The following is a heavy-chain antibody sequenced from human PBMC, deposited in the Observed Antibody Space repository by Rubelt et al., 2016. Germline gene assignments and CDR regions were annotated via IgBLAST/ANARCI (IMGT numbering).Heavy chain of an antibody. D-gene: IGHD6-19*01. Sequence: EVQLVESGGGLVKPGGSLRLSCAASGFTFSSYSMNWVRQAPGKGLEWVSSISSSSSYIYYADSVKGRFTISRDNAKNSLYLQMNSLGAEDTAVYYCAGLGIAVAGTFGDFDYWGQGTLVTVSS. J-gene: IGHJ4*02. CDR3: AGLGIAVAGTFGDFDY. CDR2: ISSSSSYI. CDR1: GFTFSSYS. V-gene: IGHV3-21*01.